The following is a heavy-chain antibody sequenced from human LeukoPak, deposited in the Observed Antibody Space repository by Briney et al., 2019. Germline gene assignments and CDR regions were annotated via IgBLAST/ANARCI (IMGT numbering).Heavy chain of an antibody. CDR2: IYYSGST. Sequence: SETLSLTCAVYGGSFSGYYWSWIRQPPGKGLEWIGSIYYSGSTYYNPSLKSRVTISVDTSKNQFSLKLSSVTAADTAVYYCARDPTVYDSSGYSPGGAFDIWGQGTMVTVSS. V-gene: IGHV4-34*01. D-gene: IGHD3-22*01. CDR1: GGSFSGYY. J-gene: IGHJ3*02. CDR3: ARDPTVYDSSGYSPGGAFDI.